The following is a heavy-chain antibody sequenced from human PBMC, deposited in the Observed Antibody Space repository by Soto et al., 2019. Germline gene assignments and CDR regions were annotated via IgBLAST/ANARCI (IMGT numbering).Heavy chain of an antibody. CDR3: ARVPQATSGTVFDF. CDR1: GGSISSSSYY. CDR2: IHYSGGP. V-gene: IGHV4-61*05. Sequence: PSETLSLTCTVSGGSISSSSYYWGWIRQPPGKGPEWIGFIHYSGGPTYNPSLKSRVTISLDTSKNQFFLYLTSVTAADTAVYYCARVPQATSGTVFDFWGQGLLVTVSS. J-gene: IGHJ4*02. D-gene: IGHD1-1*01.